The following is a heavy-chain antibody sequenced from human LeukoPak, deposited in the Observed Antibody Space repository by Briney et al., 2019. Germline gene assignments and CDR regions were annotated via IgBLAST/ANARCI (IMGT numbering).Heavy chain of an antibody. CDR2: IYSGGST. CDR1: GFTVSSNY. CDR3: ARENRYSRRFDP. V-gene: IGHV3-53*01. Sequence: PGGSLRLSCAASGFTVSSNYMSWVRQAPGKGLEWVSVIYSGGSTYYADSVKGRFTISRDNSKNTLYLQMNSLRAEDTAVYYCARENRYSRRFDPWGQGTLVTVSS. D-gene: IGHD1-1*01. J-gene: IGHJ5*02.